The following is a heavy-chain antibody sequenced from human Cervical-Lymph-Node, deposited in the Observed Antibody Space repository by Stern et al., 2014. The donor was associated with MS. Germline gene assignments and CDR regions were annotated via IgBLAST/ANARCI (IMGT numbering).Heavy chain of an antibody. Sequence: VQLVESGAEVKKPGSSVRVSCKASGGSFKSYAFNWLRQAPGQGLEWMGDIVPMFAKANYAQKFQGRVTVTADEATNTVYMELSFLTSEDTAVYYCARERSIHYPAFASWGQGTLVTVSS. CDR1: GGSFKSYA. V-gene: IGHV1-69*01. CDR3: ARERSIHYPAFAS. CDR2: IVPMFAKA. J-gene: IGHJ5*01. D-gene: IGHD3-10*01.